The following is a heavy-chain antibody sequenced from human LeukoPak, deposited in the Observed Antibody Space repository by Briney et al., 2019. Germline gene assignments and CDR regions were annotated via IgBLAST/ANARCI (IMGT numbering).Heavy chain of an antibody. D-gene: IGHD3-22*01. Sequence: SETLSLTCTVSGGSISSYYWSWIRQPPGKGLEWIGDIYYSGSTNYNPSLKSRVTISADTSKNQFSLKLSSVTAADTAVYYCARGPRGRYYYDSSGYYYDYWGQGTLATVSS. CDR2: IYYSGST. V-gene: IGHV4-59*01. CDR3: ARGPRGRYYYDSSGYYYDY. CDR1: GGSISSYY. J-gene: IGHJ4*02.